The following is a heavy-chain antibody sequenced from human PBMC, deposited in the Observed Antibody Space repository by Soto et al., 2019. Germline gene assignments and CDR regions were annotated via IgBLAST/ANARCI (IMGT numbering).Heavy chain of an antibody. CDR2: IYPGDSQT. CDR3: ARQIYDSDTGPNFQYYFDS. Sequence: PGESLKISCKASGYSFTSYWIGWVRQMPGKGLEWMGIIYPGDSQTYYSPSFRGHVTISVTKSITTVFLQWSSLRASDTAMYYCARQIYDSDTGPNFQYYFDSWGQGTPVTVSS. J-gene: IGHJ4*02. D-gene: IGHD3-22*01. V-gene: IGHV5-51*01. CDR1: GYSFTSYW.